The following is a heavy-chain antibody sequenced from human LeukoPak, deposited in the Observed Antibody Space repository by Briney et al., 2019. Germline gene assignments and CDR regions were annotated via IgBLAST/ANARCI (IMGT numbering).Heavy chain of an antibody. D-gene: IGHD6-19*01. CDR2: INQDASEK. Sequence: GGSLRHSCAASGFTFSNYWMSWVRQAPGKGLEWVANINQDASEKYYVNSVKGRFTIFRDNAKNSLNLQMNSLRAEDTAVYYCARDPHLSGWSDYWGQGTLVTVSS. CDR1: GFTFSNYW. V-gene: IGHV3-7*01. J-gene: IGHJ4*02. CDR3: ARDPHLSGWSDY.